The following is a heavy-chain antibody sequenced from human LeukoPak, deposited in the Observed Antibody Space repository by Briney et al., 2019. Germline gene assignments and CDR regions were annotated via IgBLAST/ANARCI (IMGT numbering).Heavy chain of an antibody. D-gene: IGHD5-12*01. CDR3: AKDSGLHYDY. V-gene: IGHV3-9*01. J-gene: IGHJ4*02. Sequence: PGGSLRLSCAASGFTFDDYAMHWVRQAPGKGLECVSGISWNSGSIGYADSVKGRFTISRDNAKNSLYLQMNSLRAEDTALYYCAKDSGLHYDYWGQGTLVTVSS. CDR1: GFTFDDYA. CDR2: ISWNSGSI.